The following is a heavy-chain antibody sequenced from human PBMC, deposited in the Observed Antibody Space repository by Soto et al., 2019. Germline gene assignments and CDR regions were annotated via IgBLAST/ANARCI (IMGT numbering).Heavy chain of an antibody. CDR1: GFTFSNYG. CDR2: ISYDGSNK. CDR3: AKGLPTN. D-gene: IGHD5-12*01. Sequence: VGSLRLSCAASGFTFSNYGMHWVRQAPGKGPEWVAIISYDGSNKYYAESVKGRFTISRDNSKNTLYLQMDSLRAEDTAVYYCAKGLPTNWGQGTLVTVSS. V-gene: IGHV3-30*18. J-gene: IGHJ4*02.